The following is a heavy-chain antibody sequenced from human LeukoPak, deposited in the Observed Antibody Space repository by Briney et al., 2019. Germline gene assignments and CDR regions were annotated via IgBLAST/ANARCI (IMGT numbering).Heavy chain of an antibody. CDR2: ISAYNGNT. J-gene: IGHJ6*02. V-gene: IGHV1-18*01. D-gene: IGHD6-13*01. CDR3: ARVQTAGSEYGMDV. CDR1: GYTFTSYG. Sequence: ASVKVSCKASGYTFTSYGINWVRQAPGQGLEWMGWISAYNGNTNYAQNLQGRVTMTTDTSTSTAYMELRSLRADDTAMHYCARVQTAGSEYGMDVWGQGTTVTVSS.